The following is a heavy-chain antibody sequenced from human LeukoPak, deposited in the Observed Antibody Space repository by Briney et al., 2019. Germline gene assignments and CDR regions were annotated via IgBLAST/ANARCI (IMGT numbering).Heavy chain of an antibody. V-gene: IGHV3-23*01. Sequence: GGSLRLSCAASGFTFSSYAMSWVRQAPGKGLEWVAAIRGSGGSTYYADSVKGRFTISRDNSKNTLYLQMNSLRAEDTAVYYCAKVSPTSDDYCSGGSCDYWGQGTLVTVSS. CDR1: GFTFSSYA. CDR3: AKVSPTSDDYCSGGSCDY. J-gene: IGHJ4*02. D-gene: IGHD2-15*01. CDR2: IRGSGGST.